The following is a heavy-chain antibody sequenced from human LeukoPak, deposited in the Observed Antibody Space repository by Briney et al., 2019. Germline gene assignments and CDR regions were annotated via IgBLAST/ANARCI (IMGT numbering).Heavy chain of an antibody. CDR3: ARDKVVGATHFDY. V-gene: IGHV3-7*01. D-gene: IGHD1-26*01. Sequence: GGSLRLSCAASGFTFSSYWMRWVRQAPGKGLEWVANIKQDGGEIYYVDSVKGRFTISRDNAKNSLSLQMNSLRAEDTAVYYCARDKVVGATHFDYWGQGTLVTVSS. CDR1: GFTFSSYW. J-gene: IGHJ4*02. CDR2: IKQDGGEI.